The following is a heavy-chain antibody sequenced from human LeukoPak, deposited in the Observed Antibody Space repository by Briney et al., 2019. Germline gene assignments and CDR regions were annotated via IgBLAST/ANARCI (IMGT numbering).Heavy chain of an antibody. CDR2: ISGSGGST. Sequence: GGSLRLSCAASGFTFSSYSMNWVRQAPGKGLEWVSTISGSGGSTYYADSVKGRFTISRDSSKNSLYLQMNSLRAEDTAVYYCALLEHGDLNFDYWGQGTLVTVSS. J-gene: IGHJ4*02. CDR3: ALLEHGDLNFDY. D-gene: IGHD4-17*01. CDR1: GFTFSSYS. V-gene: IGHV3-23*01.